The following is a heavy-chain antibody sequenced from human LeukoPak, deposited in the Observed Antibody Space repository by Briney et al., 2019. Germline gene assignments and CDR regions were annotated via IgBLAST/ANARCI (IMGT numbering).Heavy chain of an antibody. CDR1: GFTFSSYA. Sequence: GGSLRLSCTASGFTFSSYAMSWVRQAPGKGLEWVSAITGSGGSTYYADSVKGRFTISRDNSKNTLYLQMDSLRVEDTAVYHCAKDRVYSSSWYGGLDYWGQGTLVTVSS. CDR2: ITGSGGST. CDR3: AKDRVYSSSWYGGLDY. D-gene: IGHD6-13*01. V-gene: IGHV3-23*01. J-gene: IGHJ4*02.